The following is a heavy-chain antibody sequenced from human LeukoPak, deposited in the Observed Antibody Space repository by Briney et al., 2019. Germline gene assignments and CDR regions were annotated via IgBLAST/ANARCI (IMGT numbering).Heavy chain of an antibody. J-gene: IGHJ6*03. V-gene: IGHV3-48*03. CDR3: ARVQRKYQLPRLNDYDYMDV. CDR2: ISSTGSAI. Sequence: GGSLRLSCEASGFTFGTFDFNWVRQAPGKGLEWISYISSTGSAIYYADSVKGRFTISRDNAKNSLYLQMNSLRAEDTAVYYCARVQRKYQLPRLNDYDYMDVWGKGTTVTISS. D-gene: IGHD2-2*01. CDR1: GFTFGTFD.